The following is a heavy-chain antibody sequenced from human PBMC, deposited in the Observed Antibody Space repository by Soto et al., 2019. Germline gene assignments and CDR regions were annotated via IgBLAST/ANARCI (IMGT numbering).Heavy chain of an antibody. CDR3: ARVRNNNDKRLDV. Sequence: QEQLVESGGGMVHPGTSLSLSCVTSGITLAAHGMHWVRQAPGKGLEWVALSWYDGKTFYGDSVKGRVTISRDTSTVFLDMRSLRPDDTAVYFCARVRNNNDKRLDVWGQGTTVIVS. V-gene: IGHV3-33*01. CDR2: SWYDGKT. CDR1: GITLAAHG. D-gene: IGHD2-8*01. J-gene: IGHJ6*02.